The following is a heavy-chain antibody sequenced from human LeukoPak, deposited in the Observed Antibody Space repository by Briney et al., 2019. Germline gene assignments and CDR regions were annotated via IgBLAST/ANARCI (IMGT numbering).Heavy chain of an antibody. CDR2: IRNSGNT. CDR1: GGSFSSSSHF. Sequence: PSESLSRNCTVSGGSFSSSSHFWGWLRQPPGRGLEWIGSIRNSGNTFYSPSLKSRVTITVDTSKNQFSLKLSSVTAADTAVYYCARHVYGEYGPGDYWGQGILVTVSS. J-gene: IGHJ4*02. D-gene: IGHD4-17*01. V-gene: IGHV4-39*01. CDR3: ARHVYGEYGPGDY.